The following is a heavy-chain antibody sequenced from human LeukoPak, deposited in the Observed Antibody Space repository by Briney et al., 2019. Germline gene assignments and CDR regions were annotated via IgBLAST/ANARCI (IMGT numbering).Heavy chain of an antibody. J-gene: IGHJ4*02. Sequence: GGSLRLSCAASGFTSTSFAMSWVRQAPGKGLEWVSSISGSGGSTYYADSVKGRFTISRDNSKNTLYLQMNSLRAEDTAVYYCAKARFSGYCSGGSCYSGNDYWGQGTLVTVSS. CDR2: ISGSGGST. CDR3: AKARFSGYCSGGSCYSGNDY. CDR1: GFTSTSFA. D-gene: IGHD2-15*01. V-gene: IGHV3-23*01.